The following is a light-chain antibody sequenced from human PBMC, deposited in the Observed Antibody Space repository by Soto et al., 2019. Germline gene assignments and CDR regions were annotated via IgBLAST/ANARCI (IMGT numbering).Light chain of an antibody. CDR1: QSISSC. CDR2: HDS. Sequence: DIQMTQSPSTLPASVGDRVSITCRASQSISSCLAGYQQKPGKAPKLLIYHDSILESGVPSRFSGSGSGTEFTLNISSLQPDDFATNYCQQCYGNLITFGPSTKVEIK. J-gene: IGKJ1*01. CDR3: QQCYGNLIT. V-gene: IGKV1-5*01.